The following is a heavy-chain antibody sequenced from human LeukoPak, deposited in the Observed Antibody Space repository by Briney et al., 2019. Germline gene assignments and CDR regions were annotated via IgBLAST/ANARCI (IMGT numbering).Heavy chain of an antibody. CDR3: ARDFDDWTDDY. CDR1: GFTLSYNY. CDR2: IYAGGDT. D-gene: IGHD1-1*01. V-gene: IGHV3-53*01. J-gene: IGHJ4*02. Sequence: PGGSLRLSCAASGFTLSYNYMTWVRQAPGKGLEWVSVIYAGGDTYYADSVKGRFTISRDLSKNTVYLQMNSLRAEDTAIYYCARDFDDWTDDYWGQGTLVTVSS.